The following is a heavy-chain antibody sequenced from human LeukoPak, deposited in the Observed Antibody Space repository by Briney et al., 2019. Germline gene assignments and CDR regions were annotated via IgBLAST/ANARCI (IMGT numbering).Heavy chain of an antibody. CDR1: GFTFSSYW. CDR2: INSDGGST. J-gene: IGHJ4*02. Sequence: GGSLRLSCAASGFTFSSYWMHWVRQAPGKGLVWVSRINSDGGSTSYADSVKGRFTISRDNAKNTLYLQMNSLRAEDTAVYYCARRGAAAGTTDYWGQGTLVTVSS. CDR3: ARRGAAAGTTDY. D-gene: IGHD6-13*01. V-gene: IGHV3-74*01.